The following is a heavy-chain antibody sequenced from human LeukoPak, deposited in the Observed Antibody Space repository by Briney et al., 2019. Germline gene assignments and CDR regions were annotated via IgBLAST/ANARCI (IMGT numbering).Heavy chain of an antibody. V-gene: IGHV4-34*01. CDR2: INHSGST. Sequence: TSETLSLTCAVYGGSFSGYYWSWIRPPPGKGLEWIGEINHSGSTNYNPSLKSRVTISVDTSKNQFSLKLSSVTAADTAVYYCARGLPYCSSTSCHHAIFDYWGQGTLVTVSS. D-gene: IGHD2-2*01. J-gene: IGHJ4*02. CDR3: ARGLPYCSSTSCHHAIFDY. CDR1: GGSFSGYY.